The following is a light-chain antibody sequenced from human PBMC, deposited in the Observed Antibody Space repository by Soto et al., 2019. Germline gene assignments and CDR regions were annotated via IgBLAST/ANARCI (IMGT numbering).Light chain of an antibody. CDR3: QEYSSVPV. CDR1: QDIRNF. Sequence: DIQMTQSPPSLSASVGDRVTITCRASQDIRNFVAWYQQKPGKAPKLLIYAASTLQSGVPSRFSGSGSGTDYTLTINSLQPDDVATYSCQEYSSVPVFGPGTKVEIK. CDR2: AAS. V-gene: IGKV1-27*01. J-gene: IGKJ3*01.